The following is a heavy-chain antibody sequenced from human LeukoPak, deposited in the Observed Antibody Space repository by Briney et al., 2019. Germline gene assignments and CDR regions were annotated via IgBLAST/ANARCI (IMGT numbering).Heavy chain of an antibody. D-gene: IGHD6-13*01. CDR2: IFYSGST. CDR1: GGSISNYY. V-gene: IGHV4-59*01. J-gene: IGHJ4*02. Sequence: PSETLSLTCSVSGGSISNYYWSWIRQSPGKGLEWVGYIFYSGSTNYNPSLKSRVTISLDTSKKQFSLKLSSVTAADTAVYYCARVTGYMVGDYFDYWGQGTLVTVSS. CDR3: ARVTGYMVGDYFDY.